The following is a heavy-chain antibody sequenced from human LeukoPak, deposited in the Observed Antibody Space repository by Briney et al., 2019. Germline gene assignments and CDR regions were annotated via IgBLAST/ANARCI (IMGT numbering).Heavy chain of an antibody. D-gene: IGHD5-24*01. CDR2: IIPIFGTA. Sequence: SVKVSCKASGGTFSSYAISWVRQAPGQGLGWMGRIIPIFGTANYAQKFQGRVTITMDESTSTAYMELSSLRSEDTAVYYCARDGGGYNYFDYWGQGTLVTVSS. V-gene: IGHV1-69*05. CDR3: ARDGGGYNYFDY. J-gene: IGHJ4*02. CDR1: GGTFSSYA.